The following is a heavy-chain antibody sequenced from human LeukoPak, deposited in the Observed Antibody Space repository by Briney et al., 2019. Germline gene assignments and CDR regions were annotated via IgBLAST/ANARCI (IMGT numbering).Heavy chain of an antibody. CDR2: IKQDGSEK. J-gene: IGHJ6*03. D-gene: IGHD6-19*01. CDR3: ASSFSSGSYSYNYYMDV. Sequence: GGSLRLSCAASGFTFSSYWMRWVRQAPGKGPEWVANIKQDGSEKYYVDSVKGRFTISRDNAKNSLYLQMNSLRVEDTAVYYCASSFSSGSYSYNYYMDVWGRGTTVTVSS. CDR1: GFTFSSYW. V-gene: IGHV3-7*01.